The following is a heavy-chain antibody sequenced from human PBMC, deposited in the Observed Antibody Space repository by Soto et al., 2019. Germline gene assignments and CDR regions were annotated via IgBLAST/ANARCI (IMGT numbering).Heavy chain of an antibody. D-gene: IGHD2-15*01. J-gene: IGHJ6*02. V-gene: IGHV4-31*03. CDR2: IYYSGTT. CDR3: ARGSPYYGLDV. CDR1: GGSISSGAHF. Sequence: QVQLQESGPGLVRPSQTLSLTCTVSGGSISSGAHFCTWIRQHSGKGLEWIGDIYYSGTTYYNPSLKSRVTISVDTSKNQLSLKLSSVTAADTAVYYCARGSPYYGLDVWGQGTTVIVSS.